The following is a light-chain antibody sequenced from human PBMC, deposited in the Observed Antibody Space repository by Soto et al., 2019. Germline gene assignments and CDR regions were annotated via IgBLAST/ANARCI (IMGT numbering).Light chain of an antibody. CDR2: DAS. Sequence: EIVLTQSPGTLSLSPGERATLSCRASQSVAKNYLAWYQQEPGQAPRLLIYDASTRATGIPDRFSGSGSGTDFTLTISRLEPEDFAVYYCHQYASSPQTVGQGTKVEIK. CDR3: HQYASSPQT. J-gene: IGKJ1*01. V-gene: IGKV3-20*01. CDR1: QSVAKNY.